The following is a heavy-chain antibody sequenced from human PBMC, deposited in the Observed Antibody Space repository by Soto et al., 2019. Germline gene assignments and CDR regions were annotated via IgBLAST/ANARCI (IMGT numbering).Heavy chain of an antibody. CDR3: ARAHTITGTTFDF. CDR2: IYYSGST. J-gene: IGHJ4*02. D-gene: IGHD1-7*01. CDR1: GGSVSSGSYY. V-gene: IGHV4-61*01. Sequence: GKTSETLSLTCTVSGGSVSSGSYYWSWIRQPPGKGLEWIGYIYYSGSTNYNPSLKSRVTISVDTSKNQFSLKLSSVTAADTAVYYCARAHTITGTTFDFWGQGTLVTVSS.